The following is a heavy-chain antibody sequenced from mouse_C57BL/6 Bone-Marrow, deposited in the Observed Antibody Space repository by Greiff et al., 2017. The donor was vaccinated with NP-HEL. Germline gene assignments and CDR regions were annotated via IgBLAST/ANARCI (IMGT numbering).Heavy chain of an antibody. Sequence: EVQGVESGPELVKPGASVKIPCKASGYTFTDYNMDWVKQSHGKSLEWIGDINPNNGGTIYNQKFKGKATLTVDKSSSTAYMELRSLPSEDTAVYYCARERGYYYGSSYAWFAYWGQGTLVTVSA. V-gene: IGHV1-18*01. CDR2: INPNNGGT. D-gene: IGHD1-1*01. CDR3: ARERGYYYGSSYAWFAY. J-gene: IGHJ3*01. CDR1: GYTFTDYN.